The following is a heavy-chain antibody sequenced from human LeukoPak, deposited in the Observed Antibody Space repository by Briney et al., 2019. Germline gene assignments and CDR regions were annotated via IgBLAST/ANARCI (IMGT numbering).Heavy chain of an antibody. D-gene: IGHD4-23*01. V-gene: IGHV3-30*04. CDR2: ISYDGSNK. CDR3: AKDWYSFTVVTPFSH. Sequence: GGSLRLSCAASGFTFSSYTMHWVRQAPGKGLEWVALISYDGSNKYFADSVKGRFTISRDNSKNTLYLQMNSLRAEDTAVYYCAKDWYSFTVVTPFSHWGQGTLVTVSS. CDR1: GFTFSSYT. J-gene: IGHJ4*02.